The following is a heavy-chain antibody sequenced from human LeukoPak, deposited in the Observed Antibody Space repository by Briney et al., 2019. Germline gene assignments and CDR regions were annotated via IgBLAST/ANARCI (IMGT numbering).Heavy chain of an antibody. J-gene: IGHJ4*02. CDR2: LYYTGNT. D-gene: IGHD6-13*01. V-gene: IGHV3-53*01. CDR3: ARLTPAAGRLYFVD. CDR1: GFTVNSNY. Sequence: GGSLRLSCAASGFTVNSNYLSWLRQPPGKGLEWVSTLYYTGNTYYADSVKGRFSISRDNSKNTLFLQMNSLRAEDTAVYYCARLTPAAGRLYFVDWGPGTLVTVSS.